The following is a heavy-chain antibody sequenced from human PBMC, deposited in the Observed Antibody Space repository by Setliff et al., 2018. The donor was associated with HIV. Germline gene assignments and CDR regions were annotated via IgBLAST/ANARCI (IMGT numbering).Heavy chain of an antibody. Sequence: ASVKVSCKVSGYSLTELSIHWVRQAPGEGLEWMGGFDPEDAETIYAQKLQGRVTMTEDTSTDTAYMELSSLRSEDTAMYYCATIRAYYYDSSGQEYFQYWGHGTLVTVSS. CDR1: GYSLTELS. CDR2: FDPEDAET. D-gene: IGHD3-22*01. V-gene: IGHV1-24*01. J-gene: IGHJ1*01. CDR3: ATIRAYYYDSSGQEYFQY.